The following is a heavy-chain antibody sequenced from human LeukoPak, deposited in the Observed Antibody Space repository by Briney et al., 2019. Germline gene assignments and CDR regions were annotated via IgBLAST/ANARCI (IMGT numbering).Heavy chain of an antibody. Sequence: SETLSLTCAVSGYSISSGYYWGWIRQPPGKGLEWIGSIYHSGSTYYNPSLKSRVTISVDTSKNQFSLELSSVTAADTAVYYCARRSTARAFDIWGQGTMVTVSS. CDR3: ARRSTARAFDI. J-gene: IGHJ3*02. V-gene: IGHV4-38-2*01. D-gene: IGHD5-18*01. CDR2: IYHSGST. CDR1: GYSISSGYY.